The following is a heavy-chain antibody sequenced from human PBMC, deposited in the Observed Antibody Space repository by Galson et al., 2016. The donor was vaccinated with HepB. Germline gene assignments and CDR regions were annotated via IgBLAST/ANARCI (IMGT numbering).Heavy chain of an antibody. CDR2: ISGSHGAT. CDR3: AKGTDNWNQYYMDV. CDR1: GFTFSSYA. D-gene: IGHD1-20*01. V-gene: IGHV3-23*01. Sequence: SLRLSCAASGFTFSSYAMNWVRQAPGKGLERVSGISGSHGATYYADTLKGRFTISRDNSKKTLYLQMNSLRAEDTAVYYCAKGTDNWNQYYMDVWGKGTTVTVSS. J-gene: IGHJ6*03.